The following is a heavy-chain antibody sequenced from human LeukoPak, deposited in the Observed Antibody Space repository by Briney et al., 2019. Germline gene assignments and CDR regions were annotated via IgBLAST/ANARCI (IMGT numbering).Heavy chain of an antibody. J-gene: IGHJ4*02. CDR2: INEDGSTI. V-gene: IGHV3-7*05. D-gene: IGHD3-10*01. Sequence: GGSLRLSCEASGFTFNSYWMSWVHQAPGKGLEWVADINEDGSTIYYVNSVKGRFTISRDNAKNSLSLQLNTLRAEDRAVYYCARWSYVSGTWFLDSWGQGALVTVSS. CDR3: ARWSYVSGTWFLDS. CDR1: GFTFNSYW.